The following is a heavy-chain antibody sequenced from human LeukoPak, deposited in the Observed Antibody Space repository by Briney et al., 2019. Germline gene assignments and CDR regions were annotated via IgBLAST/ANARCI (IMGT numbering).Heavy chain of an antibody. D-gene: IGHD3-22*01. CDR3: ARQYYDSTGYYYFDH. CDR2: LYYSGSI. Sequence: PSDTLSLTCTVSGGAITGSSYYWGWIRQSPGKGLEWIGSLYYSGSIYYNPSLKSRVSMSADTSKNQFSLKLNSLTAADRAVYYCARQYYDSTGYYYFDHWDQGTLVTVSS. J-gene: IGHJ4*02. CDR1: GGAITGSSYY. V-gene: IGHV4-39*01.